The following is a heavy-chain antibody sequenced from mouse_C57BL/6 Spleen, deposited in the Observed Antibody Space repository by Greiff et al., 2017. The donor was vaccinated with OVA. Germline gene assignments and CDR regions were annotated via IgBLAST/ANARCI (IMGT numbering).Heavy chain of an antibody. D-gene: IGHD2-4*01. CDR2: IRLKSDNYAT. Sequence: EVKVEESGGGLVQPGGSMKLSCVASGFTFSNYWMNWVRQSPEKGLEWVAQIRLKSDNYATHYAESVKGRFTISRDDSKSSVYLQMNNLRAEDTGIYYCTGSYDYYYFDYWGQGTTLTVSS. V-gene: IGHV6-3*01. CDR3: TGSYDYYYFDY. J-gene: IGHJ2*01. CDR1: GFTFSNYW.